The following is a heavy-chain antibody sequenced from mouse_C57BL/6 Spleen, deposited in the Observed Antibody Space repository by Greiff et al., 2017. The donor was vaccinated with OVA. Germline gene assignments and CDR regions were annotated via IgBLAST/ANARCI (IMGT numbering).Heavy chain of an antibody. J-gene: IGHJ1*03. Sequence: QVQLQQPGAELVKPGASVKLSCKASGYTFTSYWMHWVKQRPGQGLEWIGMIHPNSGSTNYNEKFKSKATLTVDKSSSTAYMQLSSLTSEDAAVYYCARVTTVVGWYFDVWGTGTTVTVSS. CDR1: GYTFTSYW. CDR2: IHPNSGST. V-gene: IGHV1-64*01. CDR3: ARVTTVVGWYFDV. D-gene: IGHD1-1*01.